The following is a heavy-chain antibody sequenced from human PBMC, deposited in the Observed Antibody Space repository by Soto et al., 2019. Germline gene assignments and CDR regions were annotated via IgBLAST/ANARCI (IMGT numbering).Heavy chain of an antibody. V-gene: IGHV4-31*03. CDR3: ALLRFLEWSPLGSGPGWFDP. J-gene: IGHJ5*02. CDR1: GGSLSSGGYY. CDR2: IYYSGGT. Sequence: SETLSLTCTVSGGSLSSGGYYWSWIRQHPGKGLGWIGYIYYSGGTYYNPALKSRVTISVDTSKNQFSLKLSSVTAADTAVYYCALLRFLEWSPLGSGPGWFDPWGQGTLVTVSS. D-gene: IGHD3-3*01.